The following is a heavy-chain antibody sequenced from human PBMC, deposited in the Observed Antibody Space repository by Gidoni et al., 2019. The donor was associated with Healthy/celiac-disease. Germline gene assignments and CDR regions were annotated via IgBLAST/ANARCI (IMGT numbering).Heavy chain of an antibody. CDR3: ARDLGGFDY. CDR2: INWNGGSK. V-gene: IGHV3-20*03. J-gene: IGHJ4*02. Sequence: EVQLVGSGGGVLRPGGSLGVSLAASGFTCDDYGMNWVRQALGKGLGWVSGINWNGGSKGYADSVKGRLTISRDNAKNSLYLQMTSLRAEDTALYYCARDLGGFDYWGQGTLVTVSS. D-gene: IGHD3-16*01. CDR1: GFTCDDYG.